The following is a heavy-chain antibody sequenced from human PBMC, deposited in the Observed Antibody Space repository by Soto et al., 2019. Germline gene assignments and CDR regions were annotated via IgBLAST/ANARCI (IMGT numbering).Heavy chain of an antibody. J-gene: IGHJ4*02. CDR1: GFTFSRYA. CDR2: INSNGGNT. CDR3: ARIFYDNDGYYYDY. V-gene: IGHV3-64*02. Sequence: GGSLRLSCAASGFTFSRYAMHWVRQAPGKGLEYVSAINSNGGNTYYADSVKGRFTISRDNSKNTLYLQMGSLRAEDMAVYYCARIFYDNDGYYYDYWGQGALVTVSS. D-gene: IGHD3-22*01.